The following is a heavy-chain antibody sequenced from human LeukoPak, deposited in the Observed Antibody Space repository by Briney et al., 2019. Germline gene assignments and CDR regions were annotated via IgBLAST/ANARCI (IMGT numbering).Heavy chain of an antibody. CDR2: IYYSGST. V-gene: IGHV4-59*01. J-gene: IGHJ2*01. CDR3: AREEPVLRYFDWSRRNWYFDL. CDR1: GGSISSYY. D-gene: IGHD3-9*01. Sequence: SETLSLTCTVSGGSISSYYWSWIRQPAGKGLEWIGYIYYSGSTNYNPSLKSRVTISVDTSKNQFSLKLSSVTAADTAVYYCAREEPVLRYFDWSRRNWYFDLWGRGTLVTVSS.